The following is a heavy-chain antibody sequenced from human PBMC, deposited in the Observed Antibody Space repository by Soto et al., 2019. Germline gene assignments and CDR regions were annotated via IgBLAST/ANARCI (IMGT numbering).Heavy chain of an antibody. Sequence: GGSLRLSCAASGFTFRSYGMHWVRQSQAKGLEWVAVISYHGSIQYYADSVKGRFTISRDNSKSTLYLQMGSLRAEDMAVYYCARGGRIFGVVPYGMDVWGQRTTVTVSS. CDR3: ARGGRIFGVVPYGMDV. V-gene: IGHV3-30*03. CDR1: GFTFRSYG. J-gene: IGHJ6*02. D-gene: IGHD3-3*01. CDR2: ISYHGSIQ.